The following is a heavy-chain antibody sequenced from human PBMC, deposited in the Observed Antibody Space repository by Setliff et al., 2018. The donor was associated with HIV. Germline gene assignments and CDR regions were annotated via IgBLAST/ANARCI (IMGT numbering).Heavy chain of an antibody. Sequence: SETLSLTCAVYGGSFSGYYWSWIRQPPGKGLEWIGEINHSGSTNYNPSLKSRVTISVDTSKNQFSLKLSSVTAADTAVYYCARHSITLVVGVPERDDAFDIWGQGTMVTVSS. CDR2: INHSGST. CDR3: ARHSITLVVGVPERDDAFDI. J-gene: IGHJ3*02. V-gene: IGHV4-34*01. D-gene: IGHD3-22*01. CDR1: GGSFSGYY.